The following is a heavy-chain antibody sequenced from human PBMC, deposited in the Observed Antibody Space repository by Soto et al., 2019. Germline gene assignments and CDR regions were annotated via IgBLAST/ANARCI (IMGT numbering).Heavy chain of an antibody. D-gene: IGHD3-22*01. Sequence: PSETLSLTCTVSGGSVSSGSYYWSWIRQPPGKGLEWIGYIYYSGSTNYNPSLKSRVTISVDTSKNQFSLKLSSVTAADTAVYYCARVNFYHDSSGYSPWGQGTLVTVSS. CDR1: GGSVSSGSYY. CDR3: ARVNFYHDSSGYSP. CDR2: IYYSGST. J-gene: IGHJ5*02. V-gene: IGHV4-61*01.